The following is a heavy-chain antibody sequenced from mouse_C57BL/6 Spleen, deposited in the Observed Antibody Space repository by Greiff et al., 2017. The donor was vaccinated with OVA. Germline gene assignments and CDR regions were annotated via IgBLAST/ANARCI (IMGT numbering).Heavy chain of an antibody. D-gene: IGHD2-4*01. Sequence: QLQLQQPGAELVRPGSSVKLSCKASGYTFTSYWMHWVKQRPIQGLEWIGNIDPSDSETHYNQKFKDKATLTVDKSSSTAYMQLSSLTSEDSAVYYCARGGYDYDGFAYWGQGTLVTVSA. CDR2: IDPSDSET. CDR1: GYTFTSYW. J-gene: IGHJ3*01. CDR3: ARGGYDYDGFAY. V-gene: IGHV1-52*01.